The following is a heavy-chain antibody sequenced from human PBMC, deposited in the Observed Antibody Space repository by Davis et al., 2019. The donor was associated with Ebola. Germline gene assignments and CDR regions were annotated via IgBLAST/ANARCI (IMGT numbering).Heavy chain of an antibody. J-gene: IGHJ6*02. D-gene: IGHD3-3*01. Sequence: GGSLRLSCAASGFTFSSYSMNWVRQAPGKGLEWVSSISSSSSYIYYADSVKGRFTISRDNAKNSLYLQMNSLRAEDTAVYYCARDSDITIFGVYYYYYGMDVWGQGTTVTVSS. CDR2: ISSSSSYI. V-gene: IGHV3-21*01. CDR1: GFTFSSYS. CDR3: ARDSDITIFGVYYYYYGMDV.